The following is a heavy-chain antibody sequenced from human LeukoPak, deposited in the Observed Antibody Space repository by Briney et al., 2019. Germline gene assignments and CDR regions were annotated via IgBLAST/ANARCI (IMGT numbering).Heavy chain of an antibody. CDR1: GFTFSSYA. CDR2: ISGSGGST. V-gene: IGHV3-23*01. J-gene: IGHJ4*02. Sequence: GGSLRLSCVVSGFTFSSYATSWVRQAPGKGLEWVSAISGSGGSTYYADSVKGRFTISRDNSKNTLYLQMNSLRAEDTAVYYCAKDRLGFGDLDYWGQGTLVTVSS. D-gene: IGHD3-10*01. CDR3: AKDRLGFGDLDY.